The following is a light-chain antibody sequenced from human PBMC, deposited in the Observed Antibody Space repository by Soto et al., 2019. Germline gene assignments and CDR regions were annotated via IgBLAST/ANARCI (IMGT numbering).Light chain of an antibody. CDR2: GAS. V-gene: IGKV3-20*01. CDR3: QQYASSPQT. CDR1: QSVSSSY. Sequence: VVTQSTGTLSLSPGERATLSCRASQSVSSSYLAWYQQKPGQAPRLLIYGASSRATGIPDRFSGSGSGTDFTLTISILEPEDFTVYYCQQYASSPQTFGQGTKVDIK. J-gene: IGKJ1*01.